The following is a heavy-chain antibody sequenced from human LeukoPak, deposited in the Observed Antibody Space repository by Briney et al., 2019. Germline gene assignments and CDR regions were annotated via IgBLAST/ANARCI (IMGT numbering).Heavy chain of an antibody. V-gene: IGHV4-4*07. D-gene: IGHD6-19*01. Sequence: KASETLSLTCTVSGGSISNYYWSWIRQPAGKGLEWIGRIYSSGTTNYNPSLKSRVTMSVDTSKNQFSLKLSSVTAADTAVYYCARDLAVAGRYHYGMDVWGQGTTVTVSS. CDR1: GGSISNYY. CDR3: ARDLAVAGRYHYGMDV. CDR2: IYSSGTT. J-gene: IGHJ6*02.